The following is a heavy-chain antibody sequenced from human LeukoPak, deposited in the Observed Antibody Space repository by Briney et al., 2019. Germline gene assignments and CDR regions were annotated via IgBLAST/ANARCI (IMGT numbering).Heavy chain of an antibody. CDR2: MPFDEKVSDNEIP. D-gene: IGHD3-3*01. Sequence: SETLSLTCSVSGDSISNNNWSWAWIRQLPGKGLEWIGTMPFDEKVSDNEIPSYNPSLKGRVTISAEKSKNQLSLKVKSVTAADTASYYCAALTLTGVAERGWFDAWGQGTLVIVSS. V-gene: IGHV4-39*01. CDR3: AALTLTGVAERGWFDA. CDR1: GDSISNNNWS. J-gene: IGHJ5*02.